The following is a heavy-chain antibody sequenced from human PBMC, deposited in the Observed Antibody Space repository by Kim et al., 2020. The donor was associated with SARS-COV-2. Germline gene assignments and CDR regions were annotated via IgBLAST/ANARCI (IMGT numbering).Heavy chain of an antibody. D-gene: IGHD3-16*01. J-gene: IGHJ3*02. Sequence: ASVKVSCKASGYTFTSYGISWVRQAPGQGLEWMGWISAYNGNTNYAQKLQGRVTMTTDTSTSTAYMELRSLRSDDTAVYYCAREIQVLYDYVELDAFDIWGQGTMVTVSS. CDR2: ISAYNGNT. V-gene: IGHV1-18*01. CDR3: AREIQVLYDYVELDAFDI. CDR1: GYTFTSYG.